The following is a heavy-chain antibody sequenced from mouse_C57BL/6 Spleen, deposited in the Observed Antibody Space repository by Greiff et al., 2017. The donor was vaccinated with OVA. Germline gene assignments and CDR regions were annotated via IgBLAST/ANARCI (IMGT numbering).Heavy chain of an antibody. Sequence: QVQLQQPGTELVKPGASVKLSCKASGYTFTSYWMHWVKQRPGQGLEWIGNINPSNGGTNYNEKFKSKATLTVDKSSSTAYMQLSSLTSEDTAVYYSATYDDGGEYYFDDWGQGTTLTVSS. D-gene: IGHD2-4*01. CDR1: GYTFTSYW. J-gene: IGHJ2*01. CDR3: ATYDDGGEYYFDD. V-gene: IGHV1-53*01. CDR2: INPSNGGT.